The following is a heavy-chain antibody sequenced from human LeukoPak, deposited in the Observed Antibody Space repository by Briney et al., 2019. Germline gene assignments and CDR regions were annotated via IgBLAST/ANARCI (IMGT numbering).Heavy chain of an antibody. CDR2: IIPIFGTA. CDR3: ASGTWGRTETFDP. J-gene: IGHJ5*02. D-gene: IGHD3-16*01. CDR1: GGTFSSYA. V-gene: IGHV1-69*13. Sequence: ASVTVSCKASGGTFSSYAISWVRQAPGQGLEWMGRIIPIFGTANYVQKFQGRVTITADESTSTAYMELSSLRSEDTAVYYCASGTWGRTETFDPWGQGTLVTVSS.